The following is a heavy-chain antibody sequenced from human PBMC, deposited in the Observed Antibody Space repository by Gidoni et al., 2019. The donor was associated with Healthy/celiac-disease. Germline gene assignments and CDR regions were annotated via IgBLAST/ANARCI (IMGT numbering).Heavy chain of an antibody. CDR3: ARDIVATIYAFDI. CDR1: GGSISSGSYY. D-gene: IGHD5-12*01. J-gene: IGHJ3*02. Sequence: QVQLQESGPGLVKPPQTLSPPCTFAGGSISSGSYYWSWIRQPAGKGLEWIGRIYTSGSTNYNPSLKSRVTISVGTSKNQFSLKLSSVTAADTAVYYCARDIVATIYAFDIWGQGTMVTVSS. V-gene: IGHV4-61*02. CDR2: IYTSGST.